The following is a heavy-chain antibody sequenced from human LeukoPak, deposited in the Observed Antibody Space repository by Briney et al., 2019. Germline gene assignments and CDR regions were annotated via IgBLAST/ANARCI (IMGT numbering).Heavy chain of an antibody. CDR1: GGTFSSYA. V-gene: IGHV1-69*01. CDR3: ARSLTGGVFFDY. Sequence: ASVKVSCKASGGTFSSYAISWVRQAPGQGLEWMGGIIPIFGTANYAQKFQGRVTITADESTSTAYMELSSLRSEDTAVYYCARSLTGGVFFDYWGQGPWSPSPQ. D-gene: IGHD2-8*02. J-gene: IGHJ4*02. CDR2: IIPIFGTA.